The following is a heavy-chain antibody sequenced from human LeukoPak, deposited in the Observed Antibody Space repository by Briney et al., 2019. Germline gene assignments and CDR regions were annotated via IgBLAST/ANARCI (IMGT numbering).Heavy chain of an antibody. CDR2: INHSGST. V-gene: IGHV4-34*01. D-gene: IGHD6-19*01. CDR1: GGSFSGYY. CDR3: ARGRVTAVAGTRWFDP. Sequence: SETLSLTCAVYGGSFSGYYWSWIRQPPGKGLEWIGEINHSGSTNYNPSLKSRVTISVDTSKNQFSLKLSSVTAADTAVYYCARGRVTAVAGTRWFDPWGQGTLVTVSS. J-gene: IGHJ5*02.